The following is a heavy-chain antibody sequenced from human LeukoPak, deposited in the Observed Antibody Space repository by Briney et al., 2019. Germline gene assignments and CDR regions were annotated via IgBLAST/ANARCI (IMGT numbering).Heavy chain of an antibody. CDR3: ARVEMATSTVVLHYFDY. CDR1: GGSFSGYY. Sequence: SETLSLTCAVYGGSFSGYYWSWIRQPPGKGLEWIGEINHSGSTNYNPSLKSRVTISVDTSKNQFSLKLSSVTAADTAVYYCARVEMATSTVVLHYFDYWGQGTLVTVSS. J-gene: IGHJ4*02. CDR2: INHSGST. V-gene: IGHV4-34*01. D-gene: IGHD5-24*01.